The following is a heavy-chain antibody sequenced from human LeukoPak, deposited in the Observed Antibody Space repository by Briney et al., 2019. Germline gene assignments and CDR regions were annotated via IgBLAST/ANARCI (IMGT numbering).Heavy chain of an antibody. D-gene: IGHD3-10*01. Sequence: GGSLRLSCAASGFTFSNYAMSWVRQAPGKGLELDSAITGSGDSTYYADSVKGRFTISRDNSENTLFLQMNSLRAEDTAIYYCAKGFMVRGVIPDCWGQGTLVTVSS. J-gene: IGHJ4*02. V-gene: IGHV3-23*01. CDR2: ITGSGDST. CDR3: AKGFMVRGVIPDC. CDR1: GFTFSNYA.